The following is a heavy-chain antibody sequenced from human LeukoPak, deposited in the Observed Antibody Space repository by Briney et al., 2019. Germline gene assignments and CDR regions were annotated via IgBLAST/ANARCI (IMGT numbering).Heavy chain of an antibody. CDR1: GFTFSSYG. Sequence: PGRSLRLSCAASGFTFSSYGMHWVRQAPGKGLEWVAVISYDGSNKYYADSVKGRFTISRDNSKNTLYLQMNSLRAEDTAVYYCAKDAVWLGELLGEDWFDPWGQGTLVTVSS. CDR3: AKDAVWLGELLGEDWFDP. CDR2: ISYDGSNK. V-gene: IGHV3-30*18. J-gene: IGHJ5*02. D-gene: IGHD3-10*01.